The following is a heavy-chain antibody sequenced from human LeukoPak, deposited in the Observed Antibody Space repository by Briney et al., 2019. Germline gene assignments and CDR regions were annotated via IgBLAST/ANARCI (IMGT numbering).Heavy chain of an antibody. CDR1: GYTFTSYG. CDR2: ISAYNGNT. J-gene: IGHJ6*02. Sequence: ASVKVSCKASGYTFTSYGISWVRQAPGQGLEWMGWISAYNGNTNYAQKLQGRVTMTTDTSTSTAYMELRSLRSDDTAVYYCARMKVRWRFEPHYYGMDVWGQGTTVTVSS. V-gene: IGHV1-18*01. D-gene: IGHD3-3*01. CDR3: ARMKVRWRFEPHYYGMDV.